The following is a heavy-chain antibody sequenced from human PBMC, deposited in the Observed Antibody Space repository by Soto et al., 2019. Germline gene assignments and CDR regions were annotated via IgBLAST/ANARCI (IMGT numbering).Heavy chain of an antibody. Sequence: PGESLKISCKGSGYMFTNYWIGWVRQMPGKGLEWMGIIHGGDSNTRYSPSFDGQVTISTDKSINTAYLQWSSLKASDTAMYYCARRVTSSTGWDYWGQGHLVTVSS. D-gene: IGHD6-19*01. CDR3: ARRVTSSTGWDY. V-gene: IGHV5-51*01. CDR2: IHGGDSNT. CDR1: GYMFTNYW. J-gene: IGHJ4*02.